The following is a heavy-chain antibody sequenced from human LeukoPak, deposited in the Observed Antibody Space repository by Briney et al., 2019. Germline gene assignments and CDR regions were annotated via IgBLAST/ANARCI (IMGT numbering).Heavy chain of an antibody. V-gene: IGHV4-34*01. D-gene: IGHD2-2*01. J-gene: IGHJ4*02. Sequence: PSETLSLTCAVYGGSFSGYYWSWIRQPPGKGLEWIGEINHSGSTNYNPSLKSRVTISVDTSKNQFSLKLSSVTAADTAVYYCARGPTGYCSSTSCAKFDYWGQGTLVTVSS. CDR1: GGSFSGYY. CDR3: ARGPTGYCSSTSCAKFDY. CDR2: INHSGST.